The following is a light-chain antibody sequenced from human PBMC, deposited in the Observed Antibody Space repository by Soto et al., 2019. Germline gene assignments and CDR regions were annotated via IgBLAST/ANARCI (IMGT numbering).Light chain of an antibody. CDR3: KQYANLPMTT. CDR2: DAS. J-gene: IGKJ5*01. CDR1: QDISNS. V-gene: IGKV1-33*01. Sequence: DIQMTQSPSSLSASVGDRVTITCQASQDISNSLYWYQQKPGKAPKLLIYDASNLETGIQSRFSGSEPSADFTFTISSLHPEDIAKYDCKQYANLPMTTFGQGTRLQSK.